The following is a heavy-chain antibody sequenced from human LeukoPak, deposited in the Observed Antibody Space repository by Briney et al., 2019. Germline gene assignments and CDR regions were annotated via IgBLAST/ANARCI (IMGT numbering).Heavy chain of an antibody. J-gene: IGHJ2*01. CDR2: ISGGGENT. CDR3: AKPRAMTTGVGRYFDL. CDR1: GFTFTSYA. Sequence: LGGSLRLSCGASGFTFTSYAMSWIRQAPGKGLEWVSAISGGGENTYYGDSVKGRFTISRDNSKNTLYLQMNSLRAEDTATYYCAKPRAMTTGVGRYFDLWGRGTLVTVSS. D-gene: IGHD1-1*01. V-gene: IGHV3-23*01.